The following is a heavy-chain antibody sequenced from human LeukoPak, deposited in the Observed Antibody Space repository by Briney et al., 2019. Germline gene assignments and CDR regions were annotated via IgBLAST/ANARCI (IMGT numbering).Heavy chain of an antibody. V-gene: IGHV3-23*01. J-gene: IGHJ4*02. CDR3: AKDRGRESFYY. CDR1: GFTFSSYA. D-gene: IGHD3-10*01. CDR2: ISGSGGST. Sequence: GGSLRLSCAASGFTFSSYAMSWVRQAPVKGLEWVSAISGSGGSTYYADSVKGRFTISRDNSKNTLYLQMNSLRAEDTAVYYCAKDRGRESFYYWGQGTLVTVSS.